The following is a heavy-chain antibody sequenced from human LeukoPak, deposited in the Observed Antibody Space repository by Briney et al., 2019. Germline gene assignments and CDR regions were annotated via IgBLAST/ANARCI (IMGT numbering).Heavy chain of an antibody. V-gene: IGHV4-31*03. Sequence: SETLSLTCTVSGGSISSGGYYWSWIRQHPGKGLEWIGYIYYSGSTYYNPSLKSRVTISVDTSKNHFSLKLSSVTAADTAVYYGARKSSGWYEPNGFAPWGQETLVTVSS. CDR1: GGSISSGGYY. CDR3: ARKSSGWYEPNGFAP. CDR2: IYYSGST. J-gene: IGHJ5*02. D-gene: IGHD3-22*01.